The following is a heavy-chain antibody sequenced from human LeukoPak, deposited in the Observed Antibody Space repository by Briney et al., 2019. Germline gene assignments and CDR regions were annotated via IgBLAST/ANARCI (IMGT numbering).Heavy chain of an antibody. J-gene: IGHJ4*02. D-gene: IGHD3-3*01. V-gene: IGHV4-38-2*02. CDR1: GDSVSSGYY. Sequence: SETLSLTCTVSGDSVSSGYYWGWIRQPPGKGLEWIGSIYHSGSTYYNPSLKSRVTISVDTSKNQFSLKLSSVTAADTAVYYCARAYYDFWSGYPYWGQGTLVTVSS. CDR2: IYHSGST. CDR3: ARAYYDFWSGYPY.